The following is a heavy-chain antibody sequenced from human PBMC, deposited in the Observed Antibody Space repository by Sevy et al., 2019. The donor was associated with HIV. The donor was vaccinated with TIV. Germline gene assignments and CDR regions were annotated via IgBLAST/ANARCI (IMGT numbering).Heavy chain of an antibody. CDR3: ARRYSEYDYAFDD. CDR2: IYWDDDK. J-gene: IGHJ4*02. V-gene: IGHV2-5*02. D-gene: IGHD5-12*01. CDR1: GFSLSTSGVG. Sequence: SGPTLVKPTQTLTLTCTFSGFSLSTSGVGVGYIRQPPGKALEWLAVIYWDDDKRYSPSLKSRLTITTDTSKNQMLLTLTNTDPVDTTAYYVARRYSEYDYAFDDWGQGTLVTVSS.